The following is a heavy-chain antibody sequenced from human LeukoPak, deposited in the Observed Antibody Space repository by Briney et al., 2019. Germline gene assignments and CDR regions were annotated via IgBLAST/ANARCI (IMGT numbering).Heavy chain of an antibody. CDR2: IYSGGST. CDR1: GFTVSSNY. J-gene: IGHJ4*02. CDR3: ARRAVRGELDY. V-gene: IGHV3-53*01. Sequence: PGGSLRLSCAASGFTVSSNYMSWVRQAPGKGLEWVSVIYSGGSTYYADSVKGRFTISKDNSKNTLYLQMNSLRAEDTAVYYCARRAVRGELDYWGQGTLVTVSS. D-gene: IGHD3-10*01.